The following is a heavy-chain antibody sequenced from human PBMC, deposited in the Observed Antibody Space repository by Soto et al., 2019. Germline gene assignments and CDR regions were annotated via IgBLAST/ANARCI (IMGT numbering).Heavy chain of an antibody. CDR3: ATHKPNYYYYGLDV. CDR1: GGSFSVFY. J-gene: IGHJ6*02. Sequence: QVQLQQWGAGLLKPSETLSLTCGVYGGSFSVFYWTWIRQPPGKGLEWIGEINHSGGTNYNPSLKSRVTISIDTSKNQFSLKLTSVTAADTAVYCCATHKPNYYYYGLDVWGQGTTVTVSS. V-gene: IGHV4-34*01. CDR2: INHSGGT.